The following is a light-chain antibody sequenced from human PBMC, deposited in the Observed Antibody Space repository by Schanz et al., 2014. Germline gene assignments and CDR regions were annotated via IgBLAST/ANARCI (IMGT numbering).Light chain of an antibody. J-gene: IGKJ2*01. CDR2: AAT. CDR3: QQSYSTPLT. Sequence: AIQMTQSPSSLSASVGDRVNITCRASQGIGDALGWYQQKPGQAPNLLIYAATHLRSGVPSRFSGSGSGTDFTLTISSLQPEDFATYYCQQSYSTPLTFGQGTKLEI. CDR1: QGIGDA. V-gene: IGKV1-6*01.